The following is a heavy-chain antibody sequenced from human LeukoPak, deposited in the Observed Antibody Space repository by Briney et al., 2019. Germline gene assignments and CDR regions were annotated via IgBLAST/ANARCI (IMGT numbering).Heavy chain of an antibody. CDR3: ARGSIAAAGPSPNWFDP. CDR1: GGSFSGYY. V-gene: IGHV4-34*01. J-gene: IGHJ5*02. D-gene: IGHD6-13*01. CDR2: INHSGST. Sequence: PSETLSLTCAVYGGSFSGYYWSWIRRPPGKGLEWIGEINHSGSTNYNPSLKSRVTISVDTSKNQFSLKLSSVTAADTAVYYCARGSIAAAGPSPNWFDPWGQGTLVTVSS.